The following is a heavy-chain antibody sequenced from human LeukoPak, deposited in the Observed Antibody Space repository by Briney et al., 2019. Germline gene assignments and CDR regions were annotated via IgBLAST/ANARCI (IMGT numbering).Heavy chain of an antibody. J-gene: IGHJ4*02. Sequence: GGSLRLSCAASGFTFTSYSMHWVRQAPGKGLEWVVFISPDGSIGNCADSVKGRFTISRDNAKNSLYLQMNSLRAEDTAVYYCARVYRYGYFCDYWGQGSLVTVSS. CDR1: GFTFTSYS. D-gene: IGHD5-18*01. CDR3: ARVYRYGYFCDY. V-gene: IGHV3-30*03. CDR2: ISPDGSIG.